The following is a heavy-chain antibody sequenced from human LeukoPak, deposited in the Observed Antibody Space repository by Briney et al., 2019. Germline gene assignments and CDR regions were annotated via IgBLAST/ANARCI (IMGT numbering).Heavy chain of an antibody. CDR3: AKDYGIAAAGGFDY. D-gene: IGHD6-13*01. V-gene: IGHV3-9*03. J-gene: IGHJ4*02. CDR2: ISWNSGSI. Sequence: GGSLRLSCAASGFTFDDYAMHWVRQAPGKGLEWVSGISWNSGSIGYADSVKGRFTISRDNAKNSLYLQMSSLRAEDMALYYCAKDYGIAAAGGFDYWGQGTLVTVSS. CDR1: GFTFDDYA.